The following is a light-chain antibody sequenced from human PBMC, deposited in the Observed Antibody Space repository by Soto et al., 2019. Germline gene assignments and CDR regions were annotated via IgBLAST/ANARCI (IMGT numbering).Light chain of an antibody. Sequence: EIVLTQSPATLSLSPGERATLSCRASRDIGNLLYWYQQKSGQAPRLLIYGASSRATGIPDRFSGSGSGTDFTLTISRLEPEDFAVYYCQQYGSSPLFTFGPGTKVDIK. J-gene: IGKJ3*01. CDR1: RDIGNL. V-gene: IGKV3-20*01. CDR3: QQYGSSPLFT. CDR2: GAS.